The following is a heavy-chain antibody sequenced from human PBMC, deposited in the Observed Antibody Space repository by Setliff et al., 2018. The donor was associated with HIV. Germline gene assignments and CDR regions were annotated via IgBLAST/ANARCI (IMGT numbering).Heavy chain of an antibody. V-gene: IGHV1-69*13. Sequence: SVKVSCKASGGTFRNNAINWVRQAPGQGLEWMGGIIPIFGTPNYAQKFQGRVTITAYESTSTVYMELRSLRSYDTAVYYLARTVATIAAAGTSWWFDRWGQGTLGSVSS. D-gene: IGHD6-13*01. CDR2: IIPIFGTP. CDR1: GGTFRNNA. CDR3: ARTVATIAAAGTSWWFDR. J-gene: IGHJ5*02.